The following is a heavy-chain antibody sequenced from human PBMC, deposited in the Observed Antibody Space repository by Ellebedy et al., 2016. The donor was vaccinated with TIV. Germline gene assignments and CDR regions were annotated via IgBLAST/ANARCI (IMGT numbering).Heavy chain of an antibody. CDR2: VSTNNGNT. J-gene: IGHJ4*02. CDR3: TRDQKGVHNFLFDN. Sequence: AASVKVSCKTSGYTFTNYGISWVRQAPGQGLEWMGWVSTNNGNTNYAQKFQGRVTMTTDTSTSTAYMDLRSLRSDDTAVYYCTRDQKGVHNFLFDNWGQGTLVTVSS. D-gene: IGHD2/OR15-2a*01. V-gene: IGHV1-18*04. CDR1: GYTFTNYG.